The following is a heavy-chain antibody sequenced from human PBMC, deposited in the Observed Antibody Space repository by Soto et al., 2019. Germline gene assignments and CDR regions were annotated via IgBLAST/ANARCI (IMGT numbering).Heavy chain of an antibody. CDR2: IYYSGST. CDR1: GGSISSSSYY. CDR3: ARYYSSYFDY. J-gene: IGHJ4*02. Sequence: PSETLSLTCTVSGGSISSSSYYWGWIRQPPGKGLEWIGSIYYSGSTYYNPSLKSRVTISVDTSKNQFSLKLSSVTAADTAVYYCARYYSSYFDYWGQGTLVTVS. V-gene: IGHV4-39*01. D-gene: IGHD1-26*01.